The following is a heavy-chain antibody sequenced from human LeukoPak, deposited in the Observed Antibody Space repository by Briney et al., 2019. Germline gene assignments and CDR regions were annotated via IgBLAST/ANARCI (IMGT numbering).Heavy chain of an antibody. V-gene: IGHV4-31*03. CDR3: ATNFIYSGYDLAFDY. J-gene: IGHJ4*02. D-gene: IGHD5-12*01. CDR2: IYYSGST. CDR1: GGSISSGGYY. Sequence: PSETLSLTCTVSGGSISSGGYYWSRNRPHPGKDLEWIVYIYYSGSTNNNPSLKRRVTISVDTSKNQFSLKLSSVTAADTAVYYCATNFIYSGYDLAFDYWGQGTLVTVSS.